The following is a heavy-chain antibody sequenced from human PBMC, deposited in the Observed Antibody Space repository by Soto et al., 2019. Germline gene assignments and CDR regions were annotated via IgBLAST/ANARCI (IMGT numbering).Heavy chain of an antibody. CDR2: IYHSGST. D-gene: IGHD1-26*01. CDR3: ARALWEVGGAFDI. CDR1: GGSISSGGYS. V-gene: IGHV4-30-2*01. Sequence: QLQLQESGSGLVKPSQTLSLTCAVSGGSISSGGYSWSWIRQPPGKGLELIGYIYHSGSTYYNPSLRSRVTISVDRSKDQFSLNLSSVTAADTAVYYCARALWEVGGAFDIWGQGTMVTVSS. J-gene: IGHJ3*02.